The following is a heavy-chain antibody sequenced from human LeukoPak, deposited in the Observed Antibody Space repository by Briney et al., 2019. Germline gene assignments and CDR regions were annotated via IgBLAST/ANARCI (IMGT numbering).Heavy chain of an antibody. CDR3: TTSFYYDSRFDY. CDR2: IKSKTDGGTT. Sequence: GGSLRLSCAASGFTFSNAWMSWVRQAPGKGLEWVGRIKSKTDGGTTDYAAPVKGRFTISRDDSKNTLYLQMNSLKTEDTAVYYCTTSFYYDSRFDYWGQGTLVTVSP. D-gene: IGHD3-22*01. CDR1: GFTFSNAW. V-gene: IGHV3-15*01. J-gene: IGHJ4*02.